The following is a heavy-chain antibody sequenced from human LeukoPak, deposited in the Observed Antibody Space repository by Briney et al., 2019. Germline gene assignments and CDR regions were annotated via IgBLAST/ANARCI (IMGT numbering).Heavy chain of an antibody. CDR3: ARDRVGATDYFDY. Sequence: GGSLRLSCAAPGFTFSTYCMHWVRQAPGKGPMWVSRICPDGTVTNYADSVKARFIISRDNARNTVYLQMNSLRAEDTAVYYCARDRVGATDYFDYWGQGTLVTVSS. J-gene: IGHJ4*02. CDR1: GFTFSTYC. D-gene: IGHD1-26*01. V-gene: IGHV3-74*01. CDR2: ICPDGTVT.